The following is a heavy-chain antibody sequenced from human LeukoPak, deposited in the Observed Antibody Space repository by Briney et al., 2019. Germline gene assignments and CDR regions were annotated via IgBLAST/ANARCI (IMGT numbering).Heavy chain of an antibody. CDR2: INYNGNA. J-gene: IGHJ4*02. CDR3: AREFESSPRD. Sequence: SETLSLTCTVSGGSISTAAYYWSWLRQPPGKGLEWAGSINYNGNAFYKPSLKSRVTMSLDTSRDHSSLNVISVTAADTAVYYCAREFESSPRDWGQGTLVTVSS. V-gene: IGHV4-39*07. CDR1: GGSISTAAYY. D-gene: IGHD6-6*01.